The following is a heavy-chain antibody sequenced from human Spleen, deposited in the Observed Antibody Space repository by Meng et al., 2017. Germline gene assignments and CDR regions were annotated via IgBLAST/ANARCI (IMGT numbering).Heavy chain of an antibody. CDR2: ISAYNGNT. V-gene: IGHV1-18*01. CDR1: GYTFTSYG. CDR3: AKSQVAYCNVGNCYCVY. Sequence: ASVKVSCKASGYTFTSYGISWVRQAPGQGLEWMGWISAYNGNTNYAQKLQGRVTMTTDTSTSTAYMELRSLRSDDTAVYYCAKSQVAYCNVGNCYCVYWGQGTLVTVSS. D-gene: IGHD2-15*01. J-gene: IGHJ4*02.